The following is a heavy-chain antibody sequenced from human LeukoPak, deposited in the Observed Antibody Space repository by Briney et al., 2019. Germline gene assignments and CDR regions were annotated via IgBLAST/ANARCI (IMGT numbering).Heavy chain of an antibody. D-gene: IGHD3-22*01. Sequence: GGSLRLSCAASGFTLISYWMHWVRQAPGKGLMWVSRINSDGSTTSYAASVKGRFTISRDTAKNTLYLEMNSLRAEDTAVYYCARGHHYYDSSAYYYWGQGTLVTVCS. CDR2: INSDGSTT. J-gene: IGHJ4*02. CDR3: ARGHHYYDSSAYYY. CDR1: GFTLISYW. V-gene: IGHV3-74*01.